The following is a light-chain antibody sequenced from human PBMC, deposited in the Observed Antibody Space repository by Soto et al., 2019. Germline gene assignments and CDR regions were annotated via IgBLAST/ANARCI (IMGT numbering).Light chain of an antibody. V-gene: IGKV3-20*01. CDR3: QHCGSSPWT. J-gene: IGKJ1*01. Sequence: EIVLTQSPGTLSLSPGERATLSCRASQTVSSSYLAWYQQKPGQAPRLVIYGASSRATGIPDRFSGSGSGTDFTLTISKLEPEDFAVYYCQHCGSSPWTFGQGTKVEIK. CDR2: GAS. CDR1: QTVSSSY.